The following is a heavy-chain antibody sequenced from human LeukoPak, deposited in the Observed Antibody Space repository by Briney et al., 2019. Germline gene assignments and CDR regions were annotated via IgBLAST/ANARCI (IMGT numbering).Heavy chain of an antibody. J-gene: IGHJ4*02. Sequence: GGSLRLSCAASGFAFSSYEMNWVRQAPGKGLEWVSYISSSGTTIHYADSVKGRFTISRDNAKNSLYLQLNSLRVEDTAVYYCARVRYQTADYWGQGTLVTVSS. D-gene: IGHD3-16*02. V-gene: IGHV3-48*03. CDR1: GFAFSSYE. CDR3: ARVRYQTADY. CDR2: ISSSGTTI.